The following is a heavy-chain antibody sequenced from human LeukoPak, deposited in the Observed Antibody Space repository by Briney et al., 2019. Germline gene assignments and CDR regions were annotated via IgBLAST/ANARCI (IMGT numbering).Heavy chain of an antibody. V-gene: IGHV4-4*07. J-gene: IGHJ5*02. D-gene: IGHD3-10*01. Sequence: SETLSLTCTVSGGSISSYYWSWIRQPAGKGLEWIGRIYTSGSTNYNPSLKSRVTMSVDTSKNQFSLKLSSVTAADTAVYYCAREGTMVRGVIITHNWFDPWGQGTLVTVSS. CDR1: GGSISSYY. CDR2: IYTSGST. CDR3: AREGTMVRGVIITHNWFDP.